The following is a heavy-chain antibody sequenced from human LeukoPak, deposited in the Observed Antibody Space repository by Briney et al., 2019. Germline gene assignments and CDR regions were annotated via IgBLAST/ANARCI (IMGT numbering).Heavy chain of an antibody. V-gene: IGHV3-23*01. D-gene: IGHD2-21*02. CDR2: IRGSGDLT. CDR1: GFIFSSYS. J-gene: IGHJ4*02. Sequence: GGSLRLSCAASGFIFSSYSMVWVRQAPGEGLKWVSLIRGSGDLTYYADSVKGRFTISRDNSKNTLYLQMDSLRAEDTALYYCAKEPRHCGGDCFSLLDYWGQGTLVTVSS. CDR3: AKEPRHCGGDCFSLLDY.